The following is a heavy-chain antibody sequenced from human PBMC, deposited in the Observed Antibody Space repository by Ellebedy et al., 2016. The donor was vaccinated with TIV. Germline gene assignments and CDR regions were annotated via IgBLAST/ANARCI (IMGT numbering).Heavy chain of an antibody. CDR2: IGTSGYT. CDR3: VSGGFKGGFDVFEL. V-gene: IGHV3-13*01. CDR1: GINFRGYD. D-gene: IGHD6-19*01. J-gene: IGHJ3*01. Sequence: PGGSLRLSCAVSGINFRGYDMNWVLQGPGKGLEWVATIGTSGYTYYPDSVRGRFTISRENARNSLYLQINSLGPGVTAVYYCVSGGFKGGFDVFELWGRGTMVTVSS.